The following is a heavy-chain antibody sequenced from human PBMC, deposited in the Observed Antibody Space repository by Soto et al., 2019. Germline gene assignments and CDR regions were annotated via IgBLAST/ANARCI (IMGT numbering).Heavy chain of an antibody. CDR1: GFTFSSYG. Sequence: GGSLRLSCAASGFTFSSYGMHWVRQAPGKGLEWVAVIWYDGSNKYYADSVKGRFTISRDNAKNTLYLQMNSLRAEDTAVYYCASRGVVVVAASPAFDIWGQGTMVTVSS. D-gene: IGHD2-15*01. CDR3: ASRGVVVVAASPAFDI. J-gene: IGHJ3*02. V-gene: IGHV3-33*01. CDR2: IWYDGSNK.